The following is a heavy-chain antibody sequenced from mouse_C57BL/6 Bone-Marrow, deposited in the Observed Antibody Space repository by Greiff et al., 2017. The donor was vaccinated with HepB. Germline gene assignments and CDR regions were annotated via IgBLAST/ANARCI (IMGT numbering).Heavy chain of an antibody. CDR1: GYTFTSYW. V-gene: IGHV1-74*01. J-gene: IGHJ3*01. CDR3: TTCTTVVASPWFAY. Sequence: VQLQQPGAELVKPGASVKVSCKASGYTFTSYWMHWVKQRPGQGLEWIGRIHPSDSDTNYNQKFKGKATLTVDKSSSTAYMQLSSLTSEDSAVYYCTTCTTVVASPWFAYWGQGTLVTVSA. CDR2: IHPSDSDT. D-gene: IGHD1-1*01.